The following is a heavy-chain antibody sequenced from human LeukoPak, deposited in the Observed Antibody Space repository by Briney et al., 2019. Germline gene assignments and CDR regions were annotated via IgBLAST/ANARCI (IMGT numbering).Heavy chain of an antibody. Sequence: GASVKVSCKASGSPFIGSFLHWVRQATGQGLEWMGWMNPNSGNTGYAQKFQGRVTMTRNTSISTAYMELSSLRSEDTAVYYCARISEVVAANDYWGQRTLVTVSS. V-gene: IGHV1-8*02. CDR3: ARISEVVAANDY. CDR1: GSPFIGSF. CDR2: MNPNSGNT. D-gene: IGHD2-15*01. J-gene: IGHJ4*02.